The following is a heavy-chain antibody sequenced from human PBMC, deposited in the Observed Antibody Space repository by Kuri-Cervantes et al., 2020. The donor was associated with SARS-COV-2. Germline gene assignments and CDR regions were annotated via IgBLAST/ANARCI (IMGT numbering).Heavy chain of an antibody. CDR2: IKQDGSEK. J-gene: IGHJ3*02. CDR1: GFTFSSYW. D-gene: IGHD3-16*01. Sequence: GGSLRLSCAASGFTFSSYWMSWVRQAPGKGLEWVANIKQDGSEKYYADSVKGRFTISRDNSKNTLYLQMNSLRAEDTAVYYCAKDGGLQEGPDAFDIWGQGTMVTVSS. V-gene: IGHV3-7*01. CDR3: AKDGGLQEGPDAFDI.